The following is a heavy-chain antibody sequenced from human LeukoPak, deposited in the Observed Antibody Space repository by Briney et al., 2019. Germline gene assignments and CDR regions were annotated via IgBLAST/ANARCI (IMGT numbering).Heavy chain of an antibody. CDR1: GFTLSTYS. CDR3: ARSRAAVVMGELIPSFYYGMDV. CDR2: ISTGSDTI. D-gene: IGHD3-16*01. V-gene: IGHV3-48*01. J-gene: IGHJ6*02. Sequence: GGSLRLSCVASGFTLSTYSMNWVRQAPGQGLEWLSYISTGSDTIYYADSVKGRFSISRDNAKNSLYLQMNSLRADDTAVYYCARSRAAVVMGELIPSFYYGMDVWGQGTTVTVSS.